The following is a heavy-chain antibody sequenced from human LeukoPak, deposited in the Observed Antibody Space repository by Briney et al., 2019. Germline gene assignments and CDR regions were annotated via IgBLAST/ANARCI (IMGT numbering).Heavy chain of an antibody. J-gene: IGHJ3*02. CDR2: IYSGGST. D-gene: IGHD3-10*01. CDR3: ARNRYGSGSFAFDI. CDR1: GFTVSSNY. Sequence: GSLRLSCAASGFTVSSNYTSWVRQAPGKGLEWVSVIYSGGSTYYADSVKGRFTISRHNSKNTLYLQMNSLRAEDTAVYYCARNRYGSGSFAFDIWGQGTMVTVSS. V-gene: IGHV3-53*04.